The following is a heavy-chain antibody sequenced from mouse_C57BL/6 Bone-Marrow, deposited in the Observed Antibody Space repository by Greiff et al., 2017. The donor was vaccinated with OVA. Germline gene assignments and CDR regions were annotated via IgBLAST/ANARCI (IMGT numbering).Heavy chain of an antibody. Sequence: QVTLKVFGPGILQPSQTLSLTCSFSGFSLSTFGMGVGWIRQPSGKGLEWLAHIWWDDDKYYNPALKSRLTISKDTSKNQVFLKIANVDTADTATYYWARVELYLRRDYYDYWGQGTTLTVSS. D-gene: IGHD2-12*01. J-gene: IGHJ2*01. CDR1: GFSLSTFGMG. CDR2: IWWDDDK. V-gene: IGHV8-8*01. CDR3: ARVELYLRRDYYDY.